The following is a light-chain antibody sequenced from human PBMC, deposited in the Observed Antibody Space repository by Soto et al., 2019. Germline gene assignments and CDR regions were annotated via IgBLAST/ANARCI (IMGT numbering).Light chain of an antibody. CDR2: GAS. CDR1: QNVRNN. J-gene: IGKJ4*01. V-gene: IGKV3-15*01. Sequence: EIVMTQSPATLSVSPGEGATLSCRASQNVRNNLAWYQQRPGQPPRLLIYGASTRATGLPARFSGSGSGTEFTLTISCLESEDFAIYYCQQFDSWPLTFGGGTKVDI. CDR3: QQFDSWPLT.